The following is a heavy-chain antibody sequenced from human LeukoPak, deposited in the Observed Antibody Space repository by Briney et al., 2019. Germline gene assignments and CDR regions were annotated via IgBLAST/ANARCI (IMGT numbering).Heavy chain of an antibody. D-gene: IGHD2-15*01. J-gene: IGHJ5*02. CDR1: GGSISSSNW. V-gene: IGHV4-4*02. Sequence: SETLSLTCAVSGGSISSSNWWSWVRQPPGKGLEWIGEIYHSGSTNYNPSLKSRVTISVDTSKNQFSLKLSSVTAADTAVYYCARHQGWRYCSGGSCYSGNWFDPWGQGTLVTVSS. CDR3: ARHQGWRYCSGGSCYSGNWFDP. CDR2: IYHSGST.